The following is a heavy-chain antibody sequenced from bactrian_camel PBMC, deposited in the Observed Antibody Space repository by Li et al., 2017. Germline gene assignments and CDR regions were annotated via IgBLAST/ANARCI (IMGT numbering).Heavy chain of an antibody. Sequence: HVQLVESGGGSVQAGGSLRLSCAISGRSNENYFLAWFRQPPGKEREGVAVIDSQGISSYANSVKGRFTSSLDDAKNTLYLQMNSLEPEDTALYFCAADCPTTRALGVRLSMEHWGKGTQVTVS. CDR1: GRSNENYF. V-gene: IGHV3S55*01. D-gene: IGHD3*01. CDR2: IDSQGIS. J-gene: IGHJ7*01.